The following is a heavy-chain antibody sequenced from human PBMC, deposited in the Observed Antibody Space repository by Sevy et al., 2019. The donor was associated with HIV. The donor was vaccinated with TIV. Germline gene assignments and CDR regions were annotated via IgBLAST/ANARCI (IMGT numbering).Heavy chain of an antibody. CDR1: GFTFSSYA. V-gene: IGHV3-23*01. D-gene: IGHD3-10*01. CDR3: AKAQGYYGSGSYLVGYYYGMDV. Sequence: GGSLRLSCAASGFTFSSYAMSWVRQAPGKGLEWVSAISGSGGSTYYADSVKGRFTISRDNSKNTRYLQMNSLRAEDTAVYYCAKAQGYYGSGSYLVGYYYGMDVWGQGTTVTVSS. CDR2: ISGSGGST. J-gene: IGHJ6*02.